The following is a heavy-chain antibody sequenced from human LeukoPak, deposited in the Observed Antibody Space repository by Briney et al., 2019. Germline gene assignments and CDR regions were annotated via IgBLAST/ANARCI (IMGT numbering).Heavy chain of an antibody. CDR1: GFTVSSNY. V-gene: IGHV3-53*01. J-gene: IGHJ4*02. CDR2: IYNGGST. Sequence: GGSLRLSCAASGFTVSSNYMTWVRQAPGKGLEWVSVIYNGGSTYYADSVKGRFTISRDDSKNTLYLQMNSLRAEDTAVYYCASGLPPGIIDYWGQGTLVTVSS. CDR3: ASGLPPGIIDY. D-gene: IGHD3-10*01.